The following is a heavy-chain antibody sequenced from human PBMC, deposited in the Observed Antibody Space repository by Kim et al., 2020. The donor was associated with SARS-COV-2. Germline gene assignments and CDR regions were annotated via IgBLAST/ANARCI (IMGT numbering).Heavy chain of an antibody. CDR3: AREVEAAGKAFDY. V-gene: IGHV1-46*01. Sequence: YAQRCQGRLTVTRDTSTSTVYMDLSSLRSEDTAVYYCAREVEAAGKAFDYWGQGTLLTVSS. D-gene: IGHD6-13*01. J-gene: IGHJ4*02.